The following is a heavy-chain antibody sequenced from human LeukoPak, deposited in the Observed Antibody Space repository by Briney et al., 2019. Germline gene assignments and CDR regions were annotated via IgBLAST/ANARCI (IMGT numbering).Heavy chain of an antibody. CDR3: AREESAGYYFDY. Sequence: SETLSLTCTVSGGSISSGGYYWSWIRQHPGKGLEWIGYIYYSGSTYYNPSLKSRVTISVDTSKNQFSLKLSSVTAADTAVYYCAREESAGYYFDYWGQGTLVTVSS. CDR1: GGSISSGGYY. J-gene: IGHJ4*02. D-gene: IGHD3-10*01. CDR2: IYYSGST. V-gene: IGHV4-31*03.